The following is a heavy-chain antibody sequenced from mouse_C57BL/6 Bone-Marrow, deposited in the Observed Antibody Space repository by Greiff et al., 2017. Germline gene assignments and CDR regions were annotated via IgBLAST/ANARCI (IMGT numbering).Heavy chain of an antibody. CDR1: GYTFTSYW. V-gene: IGHV1-69*01. D-gene: IGHD2-5*01. CDR3: AREEASYYSNYVDAMDY. Sequence: QVQLKQPGAELVMPGASVKLSCKASGYTFTSYWMHWVKQRPGQGLEWIGEFDPSDSYTNYNQKFKGKSTLTVDKSSSTAYMQLSSLTSEDSAVYYCAREEASYYSNYVDAMDYWGQGTSVTVSS. J-gene: IGHJ4*01. CDR2: FDPSDSYT.